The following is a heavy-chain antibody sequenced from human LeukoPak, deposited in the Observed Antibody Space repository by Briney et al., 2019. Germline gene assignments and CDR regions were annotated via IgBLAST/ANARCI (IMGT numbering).Heavy chain of an antibody. CDR2: IYWDDDK. D-gene: IGHD1-14*01. V-gene: IGHV2-5*02. J-gene: IGHJ4*02. Sequence: SGPTLVNPTQTLTLTCTFSGFSLSTSGVGVGWIRQPPGKALEWLALIYWDDDKRYSPSLRSRLTITKDTSKNQVVLTMTNMDPVDTATYYCAGGPDMMPIPRFDYWGQGTLVTVSS. CDR1: GFSLSTSGVG. CDR3: AGGPDMMPIPRFDY.